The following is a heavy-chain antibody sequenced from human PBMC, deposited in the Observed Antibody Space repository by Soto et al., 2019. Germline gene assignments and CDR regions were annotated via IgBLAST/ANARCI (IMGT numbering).Heavy chain of an antibody. CDR1: GFTFTSSA. Sequence: SVKVSCKASGFTFTSSAVQWVRQARGQRLEWIGWIVVGSGNTNYAQKFQERVTITRDMSTSTTYMELSSLRSEDTAVYYCAAFSTSQPNGGYYFDYWGQGTLVTVSS. CDR2: IVVGSGNT. V-gene: IGHV1-58*01. J-gene: IGHJ4*02. D-gene: IGHD2-2*01. CDR3: AAFSTSQPNGGYYFDY.